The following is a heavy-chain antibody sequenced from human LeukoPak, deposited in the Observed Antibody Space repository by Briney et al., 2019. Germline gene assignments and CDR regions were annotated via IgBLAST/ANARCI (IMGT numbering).Heavy chain of an antibody. Sequence: RAGGSLRLSCAASGFTFSSYAMSWVRQAPGKGLEWVSAISGSGGSTYYADSVKGRFTISRDNSKNTLYLQMNSLRAEDTAVYYCGGSSGWYSVYYFDSGGQEPLVTVPT. CDR1: GFTFSSYA. V-gene: IGHV3-23*01. CDR3: GGSSGWYSVYYFDS. CDR2: ISGSGGST. D-gene: IGHD6-13*01. J-gene: IGHJ4*02.